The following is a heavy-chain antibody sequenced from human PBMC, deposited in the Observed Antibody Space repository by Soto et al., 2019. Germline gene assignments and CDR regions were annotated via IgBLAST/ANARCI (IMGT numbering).Heavy chain of an antibody. D-gene: IGHD6-19*01. V-gene: IGHV1-69*02. J-gene: IGHJ4*02. CDR3: ARGGAVAGTFGY. CDR1: GGTFSSYT. CDR2: IIPILGIA. Sequence: QVQLVQSGAEVKKPGSSVKVSCKASGGTFSSYTISWVRQAPGQGLEWMGRIIPILGIANYAQKFQGRVTITEDKSTSTAYMELSSLRSEDTAVYYCARGGAVAGTFGYWGQGTLVTVSS.